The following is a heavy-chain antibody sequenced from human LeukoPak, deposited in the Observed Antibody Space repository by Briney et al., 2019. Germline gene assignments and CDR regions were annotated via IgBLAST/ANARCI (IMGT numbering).Heavy chain of an antibody. D-gene: IGHD5-12*01. Sequence: PSETLSLTCTVSGVSISSHYWNWIRQPPGKGLEWIGCVRYSGITYYNPSLMSRVAISVDTSKKQIPLILNSVTAADTAFYCCARDTYDYYFNPWGQGTLVTVSS. CDR1: GVSISSHY. CDR2: VRYSGIT. CDR3: ARDTYDYYFNP. J-gene: IGHJ5*02. V-gene: IGHV4-59*11.